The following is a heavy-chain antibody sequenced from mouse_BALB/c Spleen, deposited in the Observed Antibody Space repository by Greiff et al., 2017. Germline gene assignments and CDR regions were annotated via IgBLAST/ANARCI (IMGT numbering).Heavy chain of an antibody. CDR1: GFAFSSYD. V-gene: IGHV5-12-1*01. D-gene: IGHD1-2*01. Sequence: EVMLVESGGGLVKPGGSLKLSCAASGFAFSSYDMSWVRQTPEKRLEWVAYISSGGGSTYYPDTVKGRFTISRDNAKNTLYLQMSSLKSEDTAMYYCARHGYGFAYWGQGTLVTVSA. CDR2: ISSGGGST. J-gene: IGHJ3*01. CDR3: ARHGYGFAY.